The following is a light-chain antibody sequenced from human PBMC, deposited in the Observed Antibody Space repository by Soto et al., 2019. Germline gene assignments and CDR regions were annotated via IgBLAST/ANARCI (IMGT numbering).Light chain of an antibody. CDR2: GAS. CDR1: QSVSSN. J-gene: IGKJ1*01. CDR3: QQYGSSPPT. V-gene: IGKV3-20*01. Sequence: EIVMTQSPSTLSVSPWERSTLSFMASQSVSSNLAWYQQKPGQAPRHLIYGASSRATGIPDRFSGSGSGTDFTLTISRLEPEDFASYYCQQYGSSPPTFGRGTKVDIK.